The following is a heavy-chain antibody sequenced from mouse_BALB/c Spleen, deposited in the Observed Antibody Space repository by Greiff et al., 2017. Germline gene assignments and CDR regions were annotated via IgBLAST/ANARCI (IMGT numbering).Heavy chain of an antibody. V-gene: IGHV3-6*02. CDR1: GYSITSGYY. D-gene: IGHD2-4*01. CDR3: ARDREITTAMDY. CDR2: ISYDGSN. Sequence: EVKLVESGPGLVKPSQSLSLTCSVTGYSITSGYYWNWIRQFPGNKLEWMGYISYDGSNNYNPSLKNRISITRDTSKNQFFLKLNSVTTEDTATYYCARDREITTAMDYWGQGTSVTVSS. J-gene: IGHJ4*01.